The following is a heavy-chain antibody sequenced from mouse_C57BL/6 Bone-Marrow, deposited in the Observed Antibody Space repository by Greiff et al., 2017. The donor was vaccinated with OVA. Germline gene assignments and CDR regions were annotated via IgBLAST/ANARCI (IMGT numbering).Heavy chain of an antibody. J-gene: IGHJ1*03. CDR3: ARGVITTVVDYWYFDV. CDR1: GYSITSGYY. Sequence: EVQLQESGPGLVKPSQSLSLTCSVTGYSITSGYYWNWIRQFPGNKLEWMGYISYDGSNKYNPSLKNRISITRDTSKNQFFLKLNSVTTEDTATYYCARGVITTVVDYWYFDVWGTGTTVTVSS. CDR2: ISYDGSN. V-gene: IGHV3-6*01. D-gene: IGHD1-1*01.